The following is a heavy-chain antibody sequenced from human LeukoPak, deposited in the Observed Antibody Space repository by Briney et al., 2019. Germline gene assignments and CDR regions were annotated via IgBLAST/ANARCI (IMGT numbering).Heavy chain of an antibody. CDR3: ARRSSGWSTDY. CDR2: IYPRDSDT. CDR1: GYSFTTYW. Sequence: KGGESLKISCKGSGYSFTTYWIGWVRQMPGKGLEWMGTIYPRDSDTRYSPSFQGQVTISADKSISTAYLQWSSLKASDTAMYYCARRSSGWSTDYWGQGTLVTVSS. D-gene: IGHD6-19*01. J-gene: IGHJ4*02. V-gene: IGHV5-51*01.